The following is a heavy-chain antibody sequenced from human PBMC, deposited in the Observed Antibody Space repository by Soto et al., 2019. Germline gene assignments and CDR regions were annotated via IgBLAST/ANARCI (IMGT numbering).Heavy chain of an antibody. CDR3: ARDLRGHYGP. Sequence: LRLSCEGSGFNFRNFNMIWVRQAPGKGLEWVSSVSGSSSYIYYADSVKGRFTVSRDNANNLVFLQMNGLRPEDTAMYYCARDLRGHYGPWGQGTMVTVS. D-gene: IGHD4-17*01. V-gene: IGHV3-21*06. CDR1: GFNFRNFN. J-gene: IGHJ3*01. CDR2: VSGSSSYI.